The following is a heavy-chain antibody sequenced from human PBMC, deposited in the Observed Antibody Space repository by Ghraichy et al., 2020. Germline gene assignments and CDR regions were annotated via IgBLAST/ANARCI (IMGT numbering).Heavy chain of an antibody. Sequence: SETLSLTCTVSGGSISSYYWSWIRQPPGKGLEWIGYIYYSGSTNYNPSLKSRVTISVDTSKNQFSLKLSSVTAADTAVYYCARQLLWFGEYYYGMDVWGQGTTVTVSS. J-gene: IGHJ6*02. D-gene: IGHD3-10*01. CDR2: IYYSGST. CDR1: GGSISSYY. CDR3: ARQLLWFGEYYYGMDV. V-gene: IGHV4-59*01.